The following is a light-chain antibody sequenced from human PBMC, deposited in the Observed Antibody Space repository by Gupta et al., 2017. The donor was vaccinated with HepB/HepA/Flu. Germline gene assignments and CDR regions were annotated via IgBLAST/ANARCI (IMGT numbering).Light chain of an antibody. CDR3: HQYYNAPQT. V-gene: IGKV4-1*01. CDR1: HSLLYSSSNRNF. Sequence: DIALTPSPDSLAVYLGESATINCKSSHSLLYSSSNRNFLGWYQQKPGQPPSLLISWASTRESGVPHLFRGSSAGTHFVLTISGLQAEDVAIYYCHQYYNAPQTFGQGTKVEIK. J-gene: IGKJ1*01. CDR2: WAS.